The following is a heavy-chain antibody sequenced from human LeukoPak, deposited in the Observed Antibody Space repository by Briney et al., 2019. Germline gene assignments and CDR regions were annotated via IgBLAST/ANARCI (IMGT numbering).Heavy chain of an antibody. D-gene: IGHD4-17*01. J-gene: IGHJ5*02. Sequence: GGSLRLSCVASGFTFSSYWMSWVRQAPGKGLEWVANIKQDGSEKYYVDSVKGRFTISRDTSKNTLYLQINSLRVEDTAVYYCIVFGDSNHWGQGTLVTVSS. CDR3: IVFGDSNH. CDR2: IKQDGSEK. V-gene: IGHV3-7*03. CDR1: GFTFSSYW.